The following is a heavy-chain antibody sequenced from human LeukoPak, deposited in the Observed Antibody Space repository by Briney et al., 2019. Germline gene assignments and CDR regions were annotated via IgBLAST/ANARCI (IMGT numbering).Heavy chain of an antibody. CDR3: ASHAQIVVVPAAIGDWFDP. CDR2: ISGSGGST. D-gene: IGHD2-2*01. CDR1: GFTFSSYA. Sequence: GGSLRLSCAASGFTFSSYAMSWVRQAPGKGLEWVSAISGSGGSTYYADSVKGRFTISGDNSKNTLYLQMNSLRAEDPAVYYCASHAQIVVVPAAIGDWFDPWGQGTLVTVSS. J-gene: IGHJ5*02. V-gene: IGHV3-23*01.